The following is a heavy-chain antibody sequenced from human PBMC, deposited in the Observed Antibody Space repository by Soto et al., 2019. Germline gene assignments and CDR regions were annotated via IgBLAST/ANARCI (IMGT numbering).Heavy chain of an antibody. D-gene: IGHD2-2*02. CDR2: VSGSGGST. J-gene: IGHJ4*02. V-gene: IGHV3-23*01. Sequence: GGSLRLSCAASGFTFSSYSMTWVRQAPGGGLEWVSTVSGSGGSTYYADSVKGRFTISRDNSKNTLYLQLNSLRADDTAVYHCAKARDYIRTRSLDCASWGQGTLVTVSS. CDR3: AKARDYIRTRSLDCAS. CDR1: GFTFSSYS.